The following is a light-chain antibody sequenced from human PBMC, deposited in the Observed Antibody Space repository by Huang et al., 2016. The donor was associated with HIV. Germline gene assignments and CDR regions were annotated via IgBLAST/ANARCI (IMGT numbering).Light chain of an antibody. CDR1: QSVSSSY. J-gene: IGKJ1*01. V-gene: IGKV3-20*01. CDR2: GVS. CDR3: QQYGNSPWT. Sequence: EIVLTQSPGTLSLSPGERATLSCRASQSVSSSYLAGYQQKPGQVPRLLIYGVSSRATGIPDRFSGSGSGTDFTLTITRLEPEDFAVYYCQQYGNSPWTFGRGTKVDI.